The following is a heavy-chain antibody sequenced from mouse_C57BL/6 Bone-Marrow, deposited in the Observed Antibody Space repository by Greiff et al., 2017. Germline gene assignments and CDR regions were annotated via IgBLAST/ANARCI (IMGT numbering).Heavy chain of an antibody. J-gene: IGHJ4*01. CDR3: ARVLIYYYGSSLYYYAMDY. D-gene: IGHD1-1*01. V-gene: IGHV1-64*01. CDR1: GYTFTSYW. Sequence: QVQLQQPGAGLVKPGASVKLSCKASGYTFTSYWMHWVKQRPGQGLEWIGMIHPNSGSTNYNEKFKSKATLTVDKSSSTAYMQLSSLTSEDSAVYYCARVLIYYYGSSLYYYAMDYWGQGTSVTVSS. CDR2: IHPNSGST.